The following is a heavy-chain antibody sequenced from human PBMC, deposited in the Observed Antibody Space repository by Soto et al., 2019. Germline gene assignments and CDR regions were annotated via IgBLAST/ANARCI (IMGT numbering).Heavy chain of an antibody. D-gene: IGHD5-18*01. V-gene: IGHV4-59*01. Sequence: PSETLSLTCTVSGGSISNYYWSWIRQPPGRGLEWIGHIFYSGSTNYNPALKSRVTISVDTSMSQFSLKLSSVTAADTAVYYCAKDSGYNYGYFRWFDPWGQGTLVTSPQ. J-gene: IGHJ5*02. CDR1: GGSISNYY. CDR2: IFYSGST. CDR3: AKDSGYNYGYFRWFDP.